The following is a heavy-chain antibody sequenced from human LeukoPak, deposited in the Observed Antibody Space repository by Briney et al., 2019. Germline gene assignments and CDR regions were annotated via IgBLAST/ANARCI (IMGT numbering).Heavy chain of an antibody. J-gene: IGHJ6*03. CDR3: ASRELESGWHYHCYMDV. D-gene: IGHD1-1*01. Sequence: ASVKVSCKPSGGTFNNHAISWVRQAPGQGLEWMGGIIPIFGTADYAQKVQGRVTITTDESTSTAYMELSSLRSEDTAVYYCASRELESGWHYHCYMDVWGKGTTVTVSS. CDR2: IIPIFGTA. V-gene: IGHV1-69*05. CDR1: GGTFNNHA.